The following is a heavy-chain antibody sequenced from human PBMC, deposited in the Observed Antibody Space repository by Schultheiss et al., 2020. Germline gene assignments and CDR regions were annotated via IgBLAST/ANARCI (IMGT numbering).Heavy chain of an antibody. CDR1: GFTFSSYA. CDR2: ISYDGSNK. CDR3: ARDPDFPAA. J-gene: IGHJ4*02. D-gene: IGHD2-15*01. Sequence: GGSLRLSCAASGFTFSSYAMHWVRQAPGKGLEWVAVISYDGSNKYYADSVKGRFTISRDNSKNTLYLQMNSLRAEDTAVYYCARDPDFPAAWGQGTLVTVSS. V-gene: IGHV3-30-3*01.